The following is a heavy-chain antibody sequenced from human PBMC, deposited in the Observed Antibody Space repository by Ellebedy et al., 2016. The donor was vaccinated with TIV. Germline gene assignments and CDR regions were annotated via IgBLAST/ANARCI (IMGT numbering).Heavy chain of an antibody. Sequence: GESLKISXAASGFNFSDFGMHWVRQAPGKGLEWVAIIWYDGKKKYYADSVKGRFTISRDNSKNTLFLQMSSLRLEDTAVYYCAREWSGGKFDSWGQGTLITVSS. CDR3: AREWSGGKFDS. V-gene: IGHV3-33*01. J-gene: IGHJ4*02. D-gene: IGHD3-10*01. CDR1: GFNFSDFG. CDR2: IWYDGKKK.